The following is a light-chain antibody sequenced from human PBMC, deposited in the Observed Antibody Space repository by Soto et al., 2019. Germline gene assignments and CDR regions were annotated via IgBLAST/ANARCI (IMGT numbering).Light chain of an antibody. CDR2: GAS. CDR3: QQYNNWPLT. Sequence: EIVMTQSPATLSVSPGERVTLSCRASHRVSSYLAWYQQKPGQAPRLLIYGASTRAPDNPDRFSGSVSGTDFTLTISSLPSEDFAVYYCQQYNNWPLTFGGGTKVEIK. V-gene: IGKV3D-15*01. J-gene: IGKJ4*01. CDR1: HRVSSY.